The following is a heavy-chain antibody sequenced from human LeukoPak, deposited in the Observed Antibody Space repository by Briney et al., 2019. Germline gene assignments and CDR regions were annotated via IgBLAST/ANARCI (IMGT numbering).Heavy chain of an antibody. Sequence: GESLKISCKGSGYTFTSYGISWVRQAPGQGLEWMGWISAYNGNTNYAQKLQGRVTMTTDTSTSTAYMELRSLRSDDTAVYYCARERGDYGDYDVASPWDYWGQGTLVTVSS. CDR3: ARERGDYGDYDVASPWDY. CDR1: GYTFTSYG. CDR2: ISAYNGNT. J-gene: IGHJ4*02. D-gene: IGHD4-17*01. V-gene: IGHV1-18*01.